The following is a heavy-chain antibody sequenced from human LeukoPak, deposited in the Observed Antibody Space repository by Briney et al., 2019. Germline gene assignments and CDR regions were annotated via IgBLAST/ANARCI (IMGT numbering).Heavy chain of an antibody. Sequence: SGSTNYNPSLKSRVTISVDTSKNQFSLKLSSVTAADTAVYYCARGGAAPYYYYYYMDVWGKGTTVTVPS. CDR2: SGST. J-gene: IGHJ6*03. CDR3: ARGGAAPYYYYYYMDV. V-gene: IGHV4-59*09. D-gene: IGHD6-6*01.